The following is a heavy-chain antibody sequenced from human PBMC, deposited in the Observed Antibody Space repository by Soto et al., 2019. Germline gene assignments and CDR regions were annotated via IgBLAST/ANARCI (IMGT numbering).Heavy chain of an antibody. CDR3: ARDERDRETGLVRAALDGMDV. J-gene: IGHJ6*02. CDR2: IIPIYGIA. CDR1: GGTFSRYS. V-gene: IGHV1-69*08. Sequence: QVQLVQSGAEVKKPGSSVKVSCKASGGTFSRYSITWLRQAPRHGLEWIGRIIPIYGIASYAQKFQGRVTITADESTSTAYMELSSLRSDDKDVYYCARDERDRETGLVRAALDGMDVWGQGNTVTVSS. D-gene: IGHD2-2*01.